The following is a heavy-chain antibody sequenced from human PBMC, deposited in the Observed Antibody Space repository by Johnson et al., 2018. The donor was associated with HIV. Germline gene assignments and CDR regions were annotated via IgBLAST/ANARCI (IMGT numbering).Heavy chain of an antibody. Sequence: VQLVEFGGGLVQPGGSLRLSCAASGFSFNTYWMSWVRQAPGKGLQWVSGINWNGATTAYADSVKGRFTISRDNAKNSLYLQMNSLRAEDTALYYCARALGTAVGAFDIWGQGTMVTVSS. CDR1: GFSFNTYW. D-gene: IGHD4-23*01. CDR2: INWNGATT. J-gene: IGHJ3*02. CDR3: ARALGTAVGAFDI. V-gene: IGHV3-20*04.